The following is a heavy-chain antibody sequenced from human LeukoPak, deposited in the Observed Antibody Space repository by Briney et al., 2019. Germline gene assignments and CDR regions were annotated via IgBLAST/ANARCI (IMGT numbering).Heavy chain of an antibody. CDR2: IYYSGST. V-gene: IGHV4-39*01. CDR1: GGSISSSSYY. Sequence: SETLSLTCTLSGGSISSSSYYWGWIRQPPGRGLEWGGSIYYSGSTYYNPSLKSRVTISVDTSKHQFSLKLSSVAAADAAVYYCTRLDVLQWFGDLYWGQGTLVTVSS. J-gene: IGHJ4*02. D-gene: IGHD3-10*01. CDR3: TRLDVLQWFGDLY.